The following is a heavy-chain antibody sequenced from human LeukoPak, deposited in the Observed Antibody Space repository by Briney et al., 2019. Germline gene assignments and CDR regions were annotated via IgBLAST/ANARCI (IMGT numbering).Heavy chain of an antibody. D-gene: IGHD4-17*01. Sequence: PSETLSLTCTVSGGSISSYYWSWIRQPPGKGLEWIGYIYYSGSTNYNPSLKSRVTISVDTYKNQFSLKLSSVTAADTAVYYCARQYGDYDDYWGQGTLVTVSS. CDR2: IYYSGST. CDR3: ARQYGDYDDY. J-gene: IGHJ4*02. V-gene: IGHV4-59*01. CDR1: GGSISSYY.